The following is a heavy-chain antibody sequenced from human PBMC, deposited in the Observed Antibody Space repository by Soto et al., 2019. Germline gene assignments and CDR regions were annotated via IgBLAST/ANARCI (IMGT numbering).Heavy chain of an antibody. D-gene: IGHD6-13*01. J-gene: IGHJ4*02. CDR2: ISSSSSYI. CDR3: ARDLAFRYSSRHTYYFDY. Sequence: PGGSLRLSCAASGFTFSSYSMNWVRQAPGKGLEWVSSISSSSSYIYYADSVKGRFTISRDNAKNSLYLQMNGLRAEDTAVYYCARDLAFRYSSRHTYYFDYWGQGTLVTVSS. V-gene: IGHV3-21*01. CDR1: GFTFSSYS.